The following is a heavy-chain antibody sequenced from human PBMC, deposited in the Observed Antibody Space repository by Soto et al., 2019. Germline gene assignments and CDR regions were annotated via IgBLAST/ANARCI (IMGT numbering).Heavy chain of an antibody. J-gene: IGHJ6*02. CDR1: GFTFSSYD. D-gene: IGHD3-3*01. CDR2: TGTAGDT. Sequence: EVQLVESGGGLVQPGGSLRLSCAASGFTFSSYDMHWVRQATGKGLEWVSATGTAGDTYYPGSVKGRFTISRENAKNSLYLQMNSLRAEDTAVYYCARGGITIFGVVNYGMDVWGQGTTVTVSS. V-gene: IGHV3-13*01. CDR3: ARGGITIFGVVNYGMDV.